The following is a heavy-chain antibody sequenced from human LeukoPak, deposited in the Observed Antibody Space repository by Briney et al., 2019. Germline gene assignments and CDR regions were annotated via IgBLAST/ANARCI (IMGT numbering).Heavy chain of an antibody. CDR2: INRDGSTT. D-gene: IGHD2-15*01. CDR1: GFTISSYW. CDR3: ALSACSGGSCSAFDI. Sequence: GGSLRLSCAGSGFTISSYWMHWVRQAPGKGLVWVSRINRDGSTTNYADSVKGRFTISRDNAKNTLYLQMNSLRAEDTAMYYCALSACSGGSCSAFDIWGQGTMVTVSS. V-gene: IGHV3-74*01. J-gene: IGHJ3*02.